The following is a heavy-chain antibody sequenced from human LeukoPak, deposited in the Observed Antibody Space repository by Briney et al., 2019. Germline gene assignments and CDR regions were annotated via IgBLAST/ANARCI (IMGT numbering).Heavy chain of an antibody. CDR2: IKQDGSEK. V-gene: IGHV3-7*04. CDR1: GFAFSSYW. J-gene: IGHJ4*02. D-gene: IGHD3-10*01. CDR3: AKEEVVVRGASHFGY. Sequence: PGGSLRLSCATSGFAFSSYWMTWVRQAPGKGLEWVANIKQDGSEKYYVDSVKGRFTISRDNAKNSLYLQMNSLRAEDTAVYYCAKEEVVVRGASHFGYWGQGTLVTVSS.